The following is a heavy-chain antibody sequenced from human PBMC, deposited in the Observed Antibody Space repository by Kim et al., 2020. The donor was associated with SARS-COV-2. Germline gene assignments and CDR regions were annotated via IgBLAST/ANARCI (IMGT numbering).Heavy chain of an antibody. J-gene: IGHJ4*02. V-gene: IGHV4-31*03. CDR1: GGSISSGGYY. D-gene: IGHD5-12*01. CDR3: ARVESGYDLLDY. CDR2: IYYSGST. Sequence: SETLSLTCTVSGGSISSGGYYWSWIRQHPGKGLEWIGYIYYSGSTYYNPSLKSRVTITVDTYKNQFSLKLSSVTAAATVVYYCARVESGYDLLDYWGQGTLVTVSS.